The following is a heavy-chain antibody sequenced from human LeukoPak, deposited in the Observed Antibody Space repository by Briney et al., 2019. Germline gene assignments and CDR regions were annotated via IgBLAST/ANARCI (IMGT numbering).Heavy chain of an antibody. V-gene: IGHV1-2*02. CDR3: ARGRPVDSFHY. CDR2: INPNSGGT. J-gene: IGHJ4*02. CDR1: GYTFTGYF. Sequence: ASVKVSCKASGYTFTGYFMHGVRQAPGQGLEWMGWINPNSGGTSYLQNFQGRVTMTRDTSISTAYMDLSRLRSDDTAVYYCARGRPVDSFHYWGQGTLVTVSS. D-gene: IGHD6-19*01.